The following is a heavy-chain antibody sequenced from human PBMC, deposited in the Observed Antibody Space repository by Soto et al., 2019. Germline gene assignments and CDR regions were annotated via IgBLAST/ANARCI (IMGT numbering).Heavy chain of an antibody. Sequence: EVQLLESGGGLVQPGGSLRLSCAASGFTFSSYAMSWVRQAPGKGLEWVSGISGSGGGTYYADSVKGRFTISRENSKNTLCLQMNSLSAEDTAIYYCAKGGLSCSGTCPADYWGQGTLVTVSS. D-gene: IGHD2-2*01. CDR3: AKGGLSCSGTCPADY. V-gene: IGHV3-23*01. CDR1: GFTFSSYA. J-gene: IGHJ4*02. CDR2: ISGSGGGT.